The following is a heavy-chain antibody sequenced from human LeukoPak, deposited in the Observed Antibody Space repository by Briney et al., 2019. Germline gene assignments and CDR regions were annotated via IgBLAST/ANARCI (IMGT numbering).Heavy chain of an antibody. J-gene: IGHJ4*02. Sequence: PGGSLRLSCAASGFTFNTYTMNWVRQAPGKGLEWVSAISGSGGSTYYADSVKGRFTISRDNSKNTLYLQMNSLRAEDTAVYYCAKDGPPLDYYDSSGYYVDWGQGTLVTVSS. V-gene: IGHV3-23*01. CDR2: ISGSGGST. CDR1: GFTFNTYT. CDR3: AKDGPPLDYYDSSGYYVD. D-gene: IGHD3-22*01.